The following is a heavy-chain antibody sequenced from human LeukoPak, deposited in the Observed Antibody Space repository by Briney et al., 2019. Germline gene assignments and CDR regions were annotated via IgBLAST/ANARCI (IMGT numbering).Heavy chain of an antibody. CDR1: GFTFSSYS. D-gene: IGHD6-19*01. J-gene: IGHJ3*02. CDR3: ARDPYSSGPLHAFDI. CDR2: ISSSSSYI. Sequence: PGGSLRLSCAASGFTFSSYSMNWVRQAPGKGLEWVSSISSSSSYIYYADSVKGRFTISRDNAKNSLYLQMNSLRAEDTAVYYCARDPYSSGPLHAFDIWGQGTMVTVSS. V-gene: IGHV3-21*01.